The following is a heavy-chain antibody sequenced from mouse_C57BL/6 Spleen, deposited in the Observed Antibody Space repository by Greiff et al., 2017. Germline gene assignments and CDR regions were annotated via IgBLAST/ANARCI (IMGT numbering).Heavy chain of an antibody. V-gene: IGHV1-9*01. CDR1: GYTFTGYW. CDR2: LLPGSGST. CDR3: ARGGGFQAWFAY. Sequence: VQLVESGAELMKPGASVKLSCTATGYTFTGYWIEWVKQRPGHGLEWIGELLPGSGSTNYNEKFKGKATFTADTSSNTAYMQLSSLTTEDSAISYGARGGGFQAWFAYWGQGTLVTVSA. J-gene: IGHJ3*01.